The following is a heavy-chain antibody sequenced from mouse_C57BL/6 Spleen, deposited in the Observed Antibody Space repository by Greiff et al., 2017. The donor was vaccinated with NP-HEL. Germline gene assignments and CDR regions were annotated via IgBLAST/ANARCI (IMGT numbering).Heavy chain of an antibody. Sequence: QVQLQQSGAELVRPGTSVKVSCKASGYAFTNYLIEWVKQRPGQGLEWIGVINPGSGGTNYNEKFKGKATLTADKSSSTAYMQLSSLTSEDSAVYFCARRGGLGYFDVWGTGTTVTVSS. CDR1: GYAFTNYL. V-gene: IGHV1-54*01. D-gene: IGHD4-1*01. CDR3: ARRGGLGYFDV. CDR2: INPGSGGT. J-gene: IGHJ1*03.